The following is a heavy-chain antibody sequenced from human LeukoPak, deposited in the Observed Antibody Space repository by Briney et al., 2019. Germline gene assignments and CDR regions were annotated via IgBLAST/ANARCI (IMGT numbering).Heavy chain of an antibody. CDR1: GGTFSSYA. CDR3: ATTLGIVDYYYYGMDV. D-gene: IGHD1-26*01. CDR2: IIPIFGTA. J-gene: IGHJ6*02. V-gene: IGHV1-69*13. Sequence: SVKVSCKASGGTFSSYAISWVRQAPGQGLEWMGGIIPIFGTANYAQKFQGRVTITADESTSTAYMELSSLRSEDTAVYYCATTLGIVDYYYYGMDVWGQGTTVTVSS.